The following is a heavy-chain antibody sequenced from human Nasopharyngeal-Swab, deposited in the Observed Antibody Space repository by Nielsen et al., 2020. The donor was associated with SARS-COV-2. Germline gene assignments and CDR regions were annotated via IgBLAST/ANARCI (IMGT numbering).Heavy chain of an antibody. V-gene: IGHV4-34*01. Sequence: SETLSLTCAVYGGSLNNYWWSWIRQTPGKGLEWIGEIYHRGTTNYNPSLKSRVTISVDTSKNQFSLELISVTAADTAAYYCARHIRGWDAFDIWGQGTTVTASS. D-gene: IGHD6-19*01. CDR3: ARHIRGWDAFDI. J-gene: IGHJ3*02. CDR2: IYHRGTT. CDR1: GGSLNNYW.